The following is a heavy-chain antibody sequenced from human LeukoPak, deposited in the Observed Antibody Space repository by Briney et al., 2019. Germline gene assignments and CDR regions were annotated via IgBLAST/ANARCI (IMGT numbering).Heavy chain of an antibody. Sequence: GRSLRLSCAASGFTFSSYGMHWVRQAPGKGLEWVAVISYDGSNKYYADSVKGRFTISRDNSKNTLYLQMNSPRAEDTAVYYCAKDRLPSGYDCYFDYWGQGTLVTVSS. J-gene: IGHJ4*02. CDR3: AKDRLPSGYDCYFDY. V-gene: IGHV3-30*18. CDR1: GFTFSSYG. CDR2: ISYDGSNK. D-gene: IGHD5-12*01.